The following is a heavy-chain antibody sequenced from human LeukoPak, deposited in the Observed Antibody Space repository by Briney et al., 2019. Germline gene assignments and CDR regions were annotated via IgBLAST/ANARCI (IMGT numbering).Heavy chain of an antibody. CDR3: ASHGGL. CDR1: GFSFSSYG. D-gene: IGHD5-12*01. V-gene: IGHV3-33*01. Sequence: GGSLRLSCAASGFSFSSYGMHWVNQAPGKGLEWVAVIWYDGSNKNYADSVKGRFTISRDNTKNMLYLQMNSLRVEDTALYYCASHGGLWGQGTLVTVSS. J-gene: IGHJ4*02. CDR2: IWYDGSNK.